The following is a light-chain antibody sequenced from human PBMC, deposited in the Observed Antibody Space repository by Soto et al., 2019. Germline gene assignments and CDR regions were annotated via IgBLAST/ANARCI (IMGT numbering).Light chain of an antibody. Sequence: DIPMTQSPPSLSVSVGDRVAITCRTSHGINNHLAWYQQKPGKVPRLLIFGASTLRPGVPSRFSGSGSGTDFTLTISSLQPEDVATYYCQKYNSAPYTFGQGTKLDLK. CDR3: QKYNSAPYT. V-gene: IGKV1-27*01. J-gene: IGKJ2*01. CDR1: HGINNH. CDR2: GAS.